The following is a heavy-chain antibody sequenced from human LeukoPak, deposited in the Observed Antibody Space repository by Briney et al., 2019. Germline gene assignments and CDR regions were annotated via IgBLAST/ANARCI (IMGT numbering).Heavy chain of an antibody. V-gene: IGHV4-34*01. CDR1: GGSFSGYY. D-gene: IGHD3-9*01. CDR3: ARTPLYYDILTGYYGSTSYFDY. CDR2: INHSGST. J-gene: IGHJ4*02. Sequence: PSETLSLTCAVYGGSFSGYYWSWIRQPPGKGLEWIGEINHSGSTNYNPSLKSRVTISVDTSKNQFSLKLSSVTAADTAVYYCARTPLYYDILTGYYGSTSYFDYWGQGTLVTVSS.